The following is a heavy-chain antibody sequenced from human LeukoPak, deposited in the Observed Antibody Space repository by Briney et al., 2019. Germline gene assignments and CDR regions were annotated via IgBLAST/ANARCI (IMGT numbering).Heavy chain of an antibody. CDR2: IYHSGST. Sequence: SETLSLTCAVSGGSNSSGGYSWSWIRQPPGKGLEWIGYIYHSGSTYYNPSLKSRVTISVDRSKNQFSLKLSSVTAADTAVYYCARDYYDSSGHYHYYGMDVWGQGTTVTVSS. V-gene: IGHV4-30-2*01. J-gene: IGHJ6*02. CDR1: GGSNSSGGYS. D-gene: IGHD3-22*01. CDR3: ARDYYDSSGHYHYYGMDV.